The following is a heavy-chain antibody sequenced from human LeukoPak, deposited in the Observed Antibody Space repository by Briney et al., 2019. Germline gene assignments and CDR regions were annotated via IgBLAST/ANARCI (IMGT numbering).Heavy chain of an antibody. Sequence: GGSLRLSCAASGFTFSNYAMHWVRQAPGKGLEWVAVISYEGSNKYHADSVKGRFTISRDNSKNTLYLQMSRLRADDPAVYYCARDLYDSSESAFDIWGQGTMVTVSS. J-gene: IGHJ3*02. CDR1: GFTFSNYA. D-gene: IGHD3-22*01. V-gene: IGHV3-30-3*01. CDR2: ISYEGSNK. CDR3: ARDLYDSSESAFDI.